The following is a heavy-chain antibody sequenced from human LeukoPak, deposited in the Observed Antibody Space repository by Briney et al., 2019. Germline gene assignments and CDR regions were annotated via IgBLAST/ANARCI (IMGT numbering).Heavy chain of an antibody. Sequence: APIKGSFKASWLPFHSFGNKLVPQAPGTGVGLMGWMNPNSGNTGYAQKFQGRVTITRNTSISTAYMELSSLRSEDTAVYYCARGHYYYYMDVWGKGTTVTVSS. J-gene: IGHJ6*03. CDR3: ARGHYYYYMDV. CDR1: WLPFHSFG. V-gene: IGHV1-8*03. CDR2: MNPNSGNT.